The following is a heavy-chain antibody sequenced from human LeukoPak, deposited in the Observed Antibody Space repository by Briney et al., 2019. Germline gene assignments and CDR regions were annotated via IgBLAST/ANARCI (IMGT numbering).Heavy chain of an antibody. D-gene: IGHD3-22*01. V-gene: IGHV1-69*04. CDR3: ARGSNYYDSSGYFPAY. J-gene: IGHJ4*02. Sequence: SVKVSCKASGGTFSSYAISWVRQAPGQGLEWMGRIIPILGIANYAQKFQGRVTITADKSTSTAYMELSSLRSEDTAVYYCARGSNYYDSSGYFPAYWGQGTLVTVSS. CDR1: GGTFSSYA. CDR2: IIPILGIA.